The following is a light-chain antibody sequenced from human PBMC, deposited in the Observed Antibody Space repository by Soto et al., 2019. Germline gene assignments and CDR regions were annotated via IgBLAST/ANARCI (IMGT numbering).Light chain of an antibody. CDR3: LEYADLPPCT. V-gene: IGKV1-33*01. CDR2: AAP. J-gene: IGKJ3*01. CDR1: ADIRKS. Sequence: DIQMTQSPSSLSASVGDRVTITCQASADIRKSLNWFQHKPGKAPKLLIYAAPNLEAGVPSRFSGGGSGTDFTFTISSLQPEDIATYYCLEYADLPPCTVGPGTKVDLK.